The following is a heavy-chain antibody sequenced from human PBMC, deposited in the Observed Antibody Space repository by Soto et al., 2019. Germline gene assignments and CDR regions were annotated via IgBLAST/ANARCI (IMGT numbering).Heavy chain of an antibody. J-gene: IGHJ4*02. CDR1: GGTFSSYA. CDR2: IIPIFGTA. V-gene: IGHV1-69*01. Sequence: QVQLVQSGAEVKKPGSSVKVSCKASGGTFSSYAISWVRQAPGQGLEWMGGIIPIFGTANYAQKFQGRVTITAAESTSTAYMELSSLRSEDTAVYYCARKLKGGYYYGSGSYYGFDYWGQGTLVTVSS. CDR3: ARKLKGGYYYGSGSYYGFDY. D-gene: IGHD3-10*01.